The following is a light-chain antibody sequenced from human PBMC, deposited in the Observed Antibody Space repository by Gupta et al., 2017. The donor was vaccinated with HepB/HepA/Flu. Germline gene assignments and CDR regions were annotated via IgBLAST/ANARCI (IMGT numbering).Light chain of an antibody. CDR3: RQALQAPIT. CDR1: QTLLYTNGNNY. J-gene: IGKJ4*01. Sequence: EIVMTQSPPSLSVTPGEPASISCRSSQTLLYTNGNNYLKWYLQKPGQSPQLLIYLSSKRASGVPDRFSGSGSGTDFTLNINKVEAEDVGTYYCRQALQAPITFGGGTKLEI. V-gene: IGKV2-28*01. CDR2: LSS.